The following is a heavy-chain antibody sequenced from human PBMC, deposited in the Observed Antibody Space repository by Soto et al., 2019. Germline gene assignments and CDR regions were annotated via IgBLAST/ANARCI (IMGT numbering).Heavy chain of an antibody. CDR3: ARHQRRIAVAGTGFDP. V-gene: IGHV4-59*08. CDR1: GGSISSYY. Sequence: SETLSLTCTVSGGSISSYYWSWIRQPPGKGLEWIGYIYYSGSTNYNPSLKSRVTISVDTSKNQFSLKLSSVTAADTAVYYCARHQRRIAVAGTGFDPWGQGTLVTVSS. CDR2: IYYSGST. J-gene: IGHJ5*02. D-gene: IGHD6-19*01.